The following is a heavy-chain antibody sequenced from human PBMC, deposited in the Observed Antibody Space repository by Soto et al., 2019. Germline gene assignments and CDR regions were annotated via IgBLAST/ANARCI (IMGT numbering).Heavy chain of an antibody. CDR2: SSSAATTV. D-gene: IGHD3-10*01. Sequence: QVQLVESGGGLVKPGGSLRLSCTASGFIFTEYYMAWIRQAPGKGLEWVSYSSSAATTVHYTDSVRGRFTISRDNAKNTLYLQMNNLRAEDTAVYYCVRDRFGLFDYWGQGTQVTVSS. CDR3: VRDRFGLFDY. V-gene: IGHV3-11*01. CDR1: GFIFTEYY. J-gene: IGHJ4*02.